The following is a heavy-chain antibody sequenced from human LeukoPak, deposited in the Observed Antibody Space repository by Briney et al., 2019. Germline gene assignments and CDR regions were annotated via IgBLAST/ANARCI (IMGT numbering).Heavy chain of an antibody. CDR1: GFTFSSYA. D-gene: IGHD3-16*02. CDR2: ISGSGGST. V-gene: IGHV3-23*01. CDR3: AKELYDYVWGSYRYFGY. Sequence: RGSLRLSCAASGFTFSSYAMSWVRQAPGKGLEWVSAISGSGGSTYYADSVKGRFTISRDNSKNTLYLQMNSLRAEDTAVYYCAKELYDYVWGSYRYFGYWGQGTLVTVSS. J-gene: IGHJ4*02.